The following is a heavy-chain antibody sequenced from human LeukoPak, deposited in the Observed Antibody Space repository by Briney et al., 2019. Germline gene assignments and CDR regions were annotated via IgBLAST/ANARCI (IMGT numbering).Heavy chain of an antibody. CDR2: IYTSGST. J-gene: IGHJ4*02. Sequence: SETLSLICTVSGGSISSGSYYWSWIRQPAGKGLEWIGRIYTSGSTNYNPSLKSRVTISVDTSKNQFSLKLSSVTAADTAVYYCARDPFSDGYNYSGYWGQGTLVTVSS. CDR1: GGSISSGSYY. CDR3: ARDPFSDGYNYSGY. V-gene: IGHV4-61*02. D-gene: IGHD5-24*01.